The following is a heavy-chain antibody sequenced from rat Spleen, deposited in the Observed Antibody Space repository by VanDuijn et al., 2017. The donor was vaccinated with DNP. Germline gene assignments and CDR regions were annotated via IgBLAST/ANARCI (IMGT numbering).Heavy chain of an antibody. CDR1: DYSITSCCR. D-gene: IGHD1-4*01. V-gene: IGHV3-3*01. CDR2: INSAGSI. Sequence: EVHLQESGPGLVKPSQSLSLTCSVTDYSITSCCRWTWIRKFPGHKLEWMGYINSAGSIEYNPSLKGRISITRDTSKNQLFLQVNSVTAEDTATYYCARWPGYNPPYAMDAWGQGTSVTVSS. CDR3: ARWPGYNPPYAMDA. J-gene: IGHJ4*01.